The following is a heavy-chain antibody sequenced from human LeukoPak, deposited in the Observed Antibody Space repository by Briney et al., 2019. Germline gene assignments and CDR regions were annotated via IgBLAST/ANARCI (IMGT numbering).Heavy chain of an antibody. CDR1: GGTFSSYA. CDR3: ARDYYGSGSYPPPGHMDV. D-gene: IGHD3-10*01. V-gene: IGHV1-2*02. J-gene: IGHJ6*02. Sequence: ASVKVSCKASGGTFSSYAISWVRQAPGQGLEWMGWINPNSGGTNYAQKFQGRVTMTRDTSISTAYMELSRLRSDDTAVYYCARDYYGSGSYPPPGHMDVWGQGTTVTVSS. CDR2: INPNSGGT.